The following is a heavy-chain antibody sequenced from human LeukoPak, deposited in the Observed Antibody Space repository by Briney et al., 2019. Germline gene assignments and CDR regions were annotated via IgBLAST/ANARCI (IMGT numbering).Heavy chain of an antibody. D-gene: IGHD3-22*01. CDR3: ARAVLRITMIVVAPGGFDI. J-gene: IGHJ3*02. Sequence: GGSLRLSCAASGFTVSSNYMSWVRQAPGKGLKCVSVIYSGGSTYYADSVKGRFTISRDNSKNTLYLQMNSLRAEDTAAYYCARAVLRITMIVVAPGGFDIWGQGTRVTVSS. CDR2: IYSGGST. V-gene: IGHV3-66*01. CDR1: GFTVSSNY.